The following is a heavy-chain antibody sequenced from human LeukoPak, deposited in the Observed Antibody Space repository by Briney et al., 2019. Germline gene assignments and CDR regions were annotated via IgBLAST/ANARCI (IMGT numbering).Heavy chain of an antibody. V-gene: IGHV3-23*01. CDR2: ISGSGGTI. Sequence: GGSLRLSCATSGFIFGSYAMSWVRQARGRGLEWVSTISGSGGTIYSADSVKGRFTISRDNSKNTLYLQMNSLRAEDTAVYYCAKFAASSGWYDDDYWGQGTLVTVSS. J-gene: IGHJ4*02. CDR3: AKFAASSGWYDDDY. D-gene: IGHD6-19*01. CDR1: GFIFGSYA.